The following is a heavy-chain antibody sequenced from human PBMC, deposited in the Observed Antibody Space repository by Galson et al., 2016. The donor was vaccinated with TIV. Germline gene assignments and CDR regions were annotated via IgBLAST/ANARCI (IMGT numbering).Heavy chain of an antibody. V-gene: IGHV3-7*01. CDR3: ARDHSYQSFDY. CDR1: GFTFSDYW. CDR2: IKEDGSTI. Sequence: SLRLSCAASGFTFSDYWMSWVRQAPGKGLEWVANIKEDGSTIYYVDSVEGRFTISRDNAKNSLYLQMNSLRAEDTAMYYCARDHSYQSFDYRGQGTLVTVSS. J-gene: IGHJ4*02. D-gene: IGHD2-2*01.